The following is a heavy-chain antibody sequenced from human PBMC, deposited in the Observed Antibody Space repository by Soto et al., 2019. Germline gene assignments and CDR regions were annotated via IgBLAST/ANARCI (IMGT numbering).Heavy chain of an antibody. CDR3: TRRGRQSANWFDP. CDR1: GGTFNSYS. CDR2: IIPMSGRP. J-gene: IGHJ5*02. Sequence: QVQLVQSGAEVKTPGSSVKVSCQASGGTFNSYSIDWLRQAPGQGFEWMGGIIPMSGRPNYAQRFQGRVTFSADKSTNTVYMEVNSLTHEDTXXXXXTRRGRQSANWFDPWGQGTLVTVSS. V-gene: IGHV1-69*06.